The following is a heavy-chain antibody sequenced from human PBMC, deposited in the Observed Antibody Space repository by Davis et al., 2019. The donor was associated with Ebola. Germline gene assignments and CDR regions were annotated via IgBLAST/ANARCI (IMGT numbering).Heavy chain of an antibody. J-gene: IGHJ4*02. D-gene: IGHD1-26*01. CDR2: ISGSGGDP. V-gene: IGHV3-23*01. CDR1: GFTFSTYA. CDR3: ARDPTIVEGRLTQGF. Sequence: PGGSLRLSCAGSGFTFSTYAMTWVRQAPGKGLEWVSRISGSGGDPHYADSVKGRFTISRDTSKNMVYLEMNSLRVEDTAVYYCARDPTIVEGRLTQGFWGQGTLVTVSS.